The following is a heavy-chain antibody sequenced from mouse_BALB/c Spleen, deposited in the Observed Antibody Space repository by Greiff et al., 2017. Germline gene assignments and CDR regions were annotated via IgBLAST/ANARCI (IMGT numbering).Heavy chain of an antibody. CDR1: GYSFTSYW. CDR3: KGRSYVSSYSFDY. V-gene: IGHV1-5*01. J-gene: IGHJ2*01. D-gene: IGHD1-1*01. Sequence: EVQLQQSGTVLARPGASVKMSCKASGYSFTSYWMHWVKQRPGQGLEWIGAIYPGNSDTSYNQKFKGKAKLTAVTSASTAYMELSSLTNEDSAVYSGKGRSYVSSYSFDYGGKGTTLTVSS. CDR2: IYPGNSDT.